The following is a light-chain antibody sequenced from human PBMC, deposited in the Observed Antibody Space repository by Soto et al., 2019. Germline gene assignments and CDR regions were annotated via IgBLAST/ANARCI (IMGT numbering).Light chain of an antibody. V-gene: IGKV3-20*01. CDR3: QQYGSSPQT. CDR2: GAS. J-gene: IGKJ1*01. CDR1: QSVSGSC. Sequence: EDVLRQSPGTVSLSPGERGTLSCRASQSVSGSCLAWYQQKPGQAPRLLIYGASGRATGIPGRFSGSGSGTDFTLTISRLEPEDFAVYYCQQYGSSPQTFGQGTKVEIK.